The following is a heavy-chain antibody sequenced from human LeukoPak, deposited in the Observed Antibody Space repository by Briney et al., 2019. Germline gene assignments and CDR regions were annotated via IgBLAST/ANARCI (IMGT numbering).Heavy chain of an antibody. D-gene: IGHD3-22*01. CDR1: GGSISSYY. CDR3: ARGPYDSSGYYYYYYMDV. Sequence: PSETLSLTCTVSGGSISSYYWSWIRQPPGKGLEWIGYIYYIGSTNYNPSLKSRVTISVDTSKNQFSLKLSSVTAADTAVYYCARGPYDSSGYYYYYYMDVWGKGTTVTISS. CDR2: IYYIGST. J-gene: IGHJ6*03. V-gene: IGHV4-59*12.